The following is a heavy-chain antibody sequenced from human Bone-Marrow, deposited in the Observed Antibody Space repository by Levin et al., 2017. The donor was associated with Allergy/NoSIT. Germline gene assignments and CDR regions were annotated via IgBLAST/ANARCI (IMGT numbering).Heavy chain of an antibody. D-gene: IGHD5-18*01. J-gene: IGHJ6*02. CDR1: GFTFSSYA. CDR2: ISGSGGST. CDR3: AKDLTFGSDTAMVNYYYYYGMDV. Sequence: GESLKISCAASGFTFSSYAMSWVRQAPGKGLEWVSAISGSGGSTYYADSVKGRFTISRDNSKNTLYLQMNSLRAEDTAVYYCAKDLTFGSDTAMVNYYYYYGMDVWGQGTTVTVSS. V-gene: IGHV3-23*01.